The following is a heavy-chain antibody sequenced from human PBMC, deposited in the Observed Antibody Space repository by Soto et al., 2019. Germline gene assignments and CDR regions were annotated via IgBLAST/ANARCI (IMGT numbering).Heavy chain of an antibody. CDR3: AREQGIDILTDYQTYGMDF. CDR1: GGSISSGGSY. CDR2: IYYSGST. D-gene: IGHD3-9*01. V-gene: IGHV4-31*03. Sequence: QVQLQESGPGLVKPSQTLSLTCTVSGGSISSGGSYWSWIRQHPGTGLEWIGYIYYSGSTYYNPSLRSRVTISVDTSKNQCSRELSSVTASDTAVYYCAREQGIDILTDYQTYGMDFWGQGTTVTVSS. J-gene: IGHJ6*02.